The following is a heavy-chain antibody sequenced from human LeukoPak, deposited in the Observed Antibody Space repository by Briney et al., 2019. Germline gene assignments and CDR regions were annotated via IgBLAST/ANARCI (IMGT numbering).Heavy chain of an antibody. J-gene: IGHJ4*02. CDR3: ARDPDIVASSSYFDF. Sequence: ASVKVSCKASGYTFTSYGISWVRQAPGQGLEWMGWISAYNGNTNYAQKFQGRVSMTTDTSTTTAYMELRSLRSDDTAVYYCARDPDIVASSSYFDFRGRGTLVTVSS. CDR1: GYTFTSYG. CDR2: ISAYNGNT. V-gene: IGHV1-18*04. D-gene: IGHD5-12*01.